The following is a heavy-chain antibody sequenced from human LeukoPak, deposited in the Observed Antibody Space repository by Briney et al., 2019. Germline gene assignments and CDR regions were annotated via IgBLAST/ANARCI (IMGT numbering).Heavy chain of an antibody. D-gene: IGHD2-8*01. V-gene: IGHV3-48*01. Sequence: PGGSLRLSCAVSGFTLRGYLMNWGRQAPGKGLEWVSYISSSSSTIYYADSVKGRFTISRDNAKNSLYLQMNSLRAEDTAVYYCARDSPRETKLIDYWGQGTLVTVSS. CDR2: ISSSSSTI. CDR1: GFTLRGYL. CDR3: ARDSPRETKLIDY. J-gene: IGHJ4*02.